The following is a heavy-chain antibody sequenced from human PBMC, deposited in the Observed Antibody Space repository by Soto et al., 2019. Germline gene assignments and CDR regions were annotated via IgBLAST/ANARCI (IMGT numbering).Heavy chain of an antibody. CDR3: AKGLYGDYTEITDV. D-gene: IGHD4-17*01. CDR1: GFTFDDYA. Sequence: GGSLRLSCAASGFTFDDYAMHWVRQAPGKGLEWVSGISWNSGSIGYADSVKGRFTISRDNAKNSLYLQMNSLRAEDTALYYCAKGLYGDYTEITDVWGKGTTVTVSS. V-gene: IGHV3-9*01. CDR2: ISWNSGSI. J-gene: IGHJ6*04.